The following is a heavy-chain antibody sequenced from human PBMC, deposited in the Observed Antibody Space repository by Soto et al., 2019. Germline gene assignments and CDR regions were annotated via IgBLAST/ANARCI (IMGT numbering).Heavy chain of an antibody. D-gene: IGHD3-10*01. V-gene: IGHV3-73*01. J-gene: IGHJ4*02. Sequence: EVQLVESGGGLVQPGGSLKLSCAASGFTFSGSAMHWVRQASGKGLEWVGRIRTKVNSYAITYGASVNGRFTISRDDSKNATYLQMNSLKTEDTTVYYCTTEPGHYWGQGTLVTVSS. CDR2: IRTKVNSYAI. CDR1: GFTFSGSA. CDR3: TTEPGHY.